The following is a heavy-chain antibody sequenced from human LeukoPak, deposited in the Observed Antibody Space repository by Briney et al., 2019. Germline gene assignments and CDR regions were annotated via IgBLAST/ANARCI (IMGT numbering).Heavy chain of an antibody. CDR1: GFTFSSYA. V-gene: IGHV3-30-3*01. CDR3: AREWIDVGAAFDI. Sequence: PGGSLRLSCAASGFTFSSYAMHWVRQAPGKGLEWVAVISYDGSNKYYADSVKGRFTISRDNSKNTLHLQMNSLRAEDTAVYYCAREWIDVGAAFDIWGQGTMVTVSS. CDR2: ISYDGSNK. J-gene: IGHJ3*02. D-gene: IGHD2-2*03.